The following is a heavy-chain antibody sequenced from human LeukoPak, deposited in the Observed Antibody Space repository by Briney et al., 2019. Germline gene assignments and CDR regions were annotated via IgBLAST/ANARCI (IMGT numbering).Heavy chain of an antibody. CDR2: ISYDGSNK. D-gene: IGHD5-18*01. V-gene: IGHV3-30*03. J-gene: IGHJ5*02. CDR3: ARGRERGYSYGFWGDGYTGSGWFDP. CDR1: GFTFSTYG. Sequence: GGSLRLSCAASGFTFSTYGMDWVRQAPGKGLEWVAVISYDGSNKYYADSVKGRFTISRDNSKNTLYLQMNSLRAEDTAMYYCARGRERGYSYGFWGDGYTGSGWFDPWGQGTLVTVSS.